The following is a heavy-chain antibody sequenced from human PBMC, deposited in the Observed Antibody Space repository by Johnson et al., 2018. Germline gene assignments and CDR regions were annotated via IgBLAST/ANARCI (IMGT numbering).Heavy chain of an antibody. CDR3: TTARYYDILTGYSKGYFHH. J-gene: IGHJ1*01. CDR1: GFSFSNAW. Sequence: EVHLVESGGGVVQPGGSLRLSCAASGFSFSNAWMSWVRQAPGKGLEWVGRFKSKTDGGTTDYAAPVKGRFTISRDDSKNMLYLQMNSLKTYDTAVYYCTTARYYDILTGYSKGYFHHWGQGTLVTVSS. CDR2: FKSKTDGGTT. V-gene: IGHV3-15*01. D-gene: IGHD3-9*01.